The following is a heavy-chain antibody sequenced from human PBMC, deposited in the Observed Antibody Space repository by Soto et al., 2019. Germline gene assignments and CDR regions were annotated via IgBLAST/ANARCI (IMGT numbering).Heavy chain of an antibody. CDR2: IYTSGST. CDR1: GGSISSYY. V-gene: IGHV4-4*07. Sequence: SETLSLTCTVSGGSISSYYWSWIRQPAGKGLEWIGRIYTSGSTNYNPSLKSRVTMSVDTSKNQISLQLRSVTGADTAVYYCARCIVVVVAATAENWFDPWGQGTLVTVSS. J-gene: IGHJ5*02. CDR3: ARCIVVVVAATAENWFDP. D-gene: IGHD2-15*01.